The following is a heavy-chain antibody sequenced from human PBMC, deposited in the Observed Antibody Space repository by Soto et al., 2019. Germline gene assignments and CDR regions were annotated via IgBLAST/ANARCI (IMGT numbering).Heavy chain of an antibody. V-gene: IGHV4-31*03. J-gene: IGHJ4*02. D-gene: IGHD4-17*01. CDR1: GGSISSGGYY. Sequence: QVQLQESGPGLVKPSQTLSLTCTVSGGSISSGGYYWSWIRQHPGKGLEWIGYIYYSGRTFYNPSLNSRFNISVHTSNNQSSLKLSSVTGADTAVYYCARVGILDYGGNWALFDYWGQGTLVTVSS. CDR2: IYYSGRT. CDR3: ARVGILDYGGNWALFDY.